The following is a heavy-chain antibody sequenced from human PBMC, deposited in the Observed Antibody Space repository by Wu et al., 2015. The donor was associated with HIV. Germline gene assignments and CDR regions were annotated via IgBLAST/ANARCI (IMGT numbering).Heavy chain of an antibody. Sequence: QVQLQESGPGLVKPSETLSLTCVVSGTSVSSDYYWGWIRQTPGKGLEWIGTLYHTGSTYYNPSLKSRVTISVDTSQNHFSLKLNSVTAADTAVYYCVRHSGGWHSGAEYIQHWGQGTLVTVSS. J-gene: IGHJ1*01. V-gene: IGHV4-38-2*01. CDR1: GTSVSSDYY. CDR2: LYHTGST. D-gene: IGHD6-19*01. CDR3: VRHSGGWHSGAEYIQH.